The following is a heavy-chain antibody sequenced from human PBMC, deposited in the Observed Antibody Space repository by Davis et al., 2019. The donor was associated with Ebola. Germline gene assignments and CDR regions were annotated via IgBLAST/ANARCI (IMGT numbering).Heavy chain of an antibody. CDR1: GYTFSSFG. Sequence: AASVKVSCKASGYTFSSFGISWVRQAPGQGLEWMGWISAYNGNTSYAQKLQGRVTMTTDTSTSTAYMELRSLRSDDTAVYYCARDRDVLLRQTDYWGQGTLVTVSS. J-gene: IGHJ4*02. D-gene: IGHD2-15*01. V-gene: IGHV1-18*04. CDR3: ARDRDVLLRQTDY. CDR2: ISAYNGNT.